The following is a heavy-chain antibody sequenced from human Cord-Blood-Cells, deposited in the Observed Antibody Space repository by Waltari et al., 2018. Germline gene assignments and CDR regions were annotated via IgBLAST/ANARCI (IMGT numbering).Heavy chain of an antibody. Sequence: QVQLVQSGAEVKKPGASVKVSCKASGYTFTGYYMHWVRQAPGQGLEWMGWINPNSGGTNYAQKFQGWVTMTRDTSISTAYMELSRLRSDDTAVYYCVRARYYYGSGSYYDYWGQGTLVTVSS. CDR1: GYTFTGYY. D-gene: IGHD3-10*01. V-gene: IGHV1-2*04. CDR2: INPNSGGT. CDR3: VRARYYYGSGSYYDY. J-gene: IGHJ4*02.